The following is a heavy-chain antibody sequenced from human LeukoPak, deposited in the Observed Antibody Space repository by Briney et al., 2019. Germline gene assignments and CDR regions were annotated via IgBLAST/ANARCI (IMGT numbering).Heavy chain of an antibody. V-gene: IGHV3-7*04. Sequence: GGSLRLSCAASGFTFSSYWMTWVRQAPGKGLEWVANLKQDGSEKYYVDSVKGRFTISRDNAKNSLHLQMNSLRAEDTAVYYCARDGGYCSSTGCYDRLDSWGQGTLVTVSS. CDR3: ARDGGYCSSTGCYDRLDS. CDR1: GFTFSSYW. J-gene: IGHJ4*02. CDR2: LKQDGSEK. D-gene: IGHD2-2*01.